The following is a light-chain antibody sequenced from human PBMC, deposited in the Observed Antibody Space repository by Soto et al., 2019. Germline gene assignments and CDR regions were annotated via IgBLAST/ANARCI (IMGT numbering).Light chain of an antibody. CDR1: GSDVGTYNY. CDR2: EVN. CDR3: SSYTTDSSWV. J-gene: IGLJ3*02. V-gene: IGLV2-14*01. Sequence: QSALTQPASVSGSPGQSITLSCIGTGSDVGTYNYVSWYQQRPGKVPKLIIYEVNNWPSGVSDRFSGSKSANAASLTISGLQSEDESTYYCSSYTTDSSWVFGGGTKLTVL.